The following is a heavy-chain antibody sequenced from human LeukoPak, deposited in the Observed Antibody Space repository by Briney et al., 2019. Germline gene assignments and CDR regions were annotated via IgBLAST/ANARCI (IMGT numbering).Heavy chain of an antibody. D-gene: IGHD6-19*01. CDR1: GFTFSNYT. J-gene: IGHJ3*02. CDR2: ISSSSSTI. Sequence: GGSLRLSCAASGFTFSNYTMNWVRQAPGKGLEWVSYISSSSSTIYSADSLKGRFTISRDNAKKSLYLQMNSLRDEDTAVYYCAFRGDTNIAVAQGSVFDIWGQGTMVTVSS. CDR3: AFRGDTNIAVAQGSVFDI. V-gene: IGHV3-48*02.